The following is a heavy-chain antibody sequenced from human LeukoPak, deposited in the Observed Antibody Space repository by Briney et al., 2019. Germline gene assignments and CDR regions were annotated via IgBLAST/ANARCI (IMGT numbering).Heavy chain of an antibody. CDR1: GGSISSGGYD. V-gene: IGHV4-31*03. Sequence: SETLSLTCTVSGGSISSGGYDWSWIRQHPGKGLEWIGYIYYSGSTYYNPSLKSRVTISVDTSKNQFSLKLSSVTAADTAVYYCARSGGSSGYLYYFVYWGQGTLVTVSS. D-gene: IGHD3-22*01. CDR2: IYYSGST. CDR3: ARSGGSSGYLYYFVY. J-gene: IGHJ4*02.